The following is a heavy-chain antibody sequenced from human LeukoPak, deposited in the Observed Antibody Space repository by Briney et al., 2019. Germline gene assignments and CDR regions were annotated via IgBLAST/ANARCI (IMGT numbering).Heavy chain of an antibody. CDR1: GFTVSSNY. CDR2: INNNGGNT. CDR3: ANTLLWGYNWFDP. V-gene: IGHV3-23*01. J-gene: IGHJ5*02. D-gene: IGHD3-10*01. Sequence: GGSLRLSCADSGFTVSSNYMRWVRQAPGNGLEWVSSINNNGGNTYYADSVKGRFTISRDNSKNTLYLQMDSLRAEDTAVYYCANTLLWGYNWFDPWGQGTLVTVSS.